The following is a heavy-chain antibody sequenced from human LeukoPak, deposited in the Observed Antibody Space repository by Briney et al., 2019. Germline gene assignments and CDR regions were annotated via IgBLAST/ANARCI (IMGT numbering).Heavy chain of an antibody. D-gene: IGHD3-16*02. CDR2: ISSSSSYI. CDR3: GRDAYAYDYVWGSYRYTPYYFDY. Sequence: GGSLRLSCAASGFTFSSYSMNWVRQAPGKGLEWVSSISSSSSYIYYADSVKGRFTISRDNAKNSLYLQMNSLRAEDTAVYYCGRDAYAYDYVWGSYRYTPYYFDYWGQGTLVTVSS. V-gene: IGHV3-21*01. J-gene: IGHJ4*02. CDR1: GFTFSSYS.